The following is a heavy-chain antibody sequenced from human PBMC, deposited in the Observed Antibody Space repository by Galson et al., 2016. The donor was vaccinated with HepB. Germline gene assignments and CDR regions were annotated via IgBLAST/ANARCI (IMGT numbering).Heavy chain of an antibody. CDR1: GGTFSGYA. D-gene: IGHD3-3*01. Sequence: SVKVSCKASGGTFSGYAINWVRQAPGQGLEWMGGINPIFRTPSYAQKFQGRVTITADESTSTTSMELSSLRSDDTAVYYCARVRLTIFGVISAYSYAMDVWGQGTTVTVSS. CDR2: INPIFRTP. CDR3: ARVRLTIFGVISAYSYAMDV. V-gene: IGHV1-69*13. J-gene: IGHJ6*02.